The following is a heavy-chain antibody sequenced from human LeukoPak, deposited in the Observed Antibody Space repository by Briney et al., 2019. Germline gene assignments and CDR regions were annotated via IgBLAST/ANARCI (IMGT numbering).Heavy chain of an antibody. J-gene: IGHJ4*02. D-gene: IGHD3-22*01. Sequence: ASVKVSCKVSGYTLTELSMHWVRQAPGKGLEWMGGFDPEDGETIYAQKFQGRVTMTEDTFTDTAYMELSSLRSEDTAVYYCATRTEYYYDSSGYYFDYWGQGTLVTVSS. CDR3: ATRTEYYYDSSGYYFDY. CDR1: GYTLTELS. V-gene: IGHV1-24*01. CDR2: FDPEDGET.